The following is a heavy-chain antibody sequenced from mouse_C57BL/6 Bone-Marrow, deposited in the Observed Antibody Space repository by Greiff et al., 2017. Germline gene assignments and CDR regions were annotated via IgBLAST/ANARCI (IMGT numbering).Heavy chain of an antibody. D-gene: IGHD1-1*01. Sequence: VQLVESGAELMKPGASVKLSCKATGYTFTGYWIEWVKQRPGHGLEWIGEIFPGNGSTNYNEKFKGKATFTADTSSNTAYMQLSSLTTEDSAIYYCARLYLLLRGDYWGQGTSVTVSS. J-gene: IGHJ4*01. V-gene: IGHV1-9*01. CDR1: GYTFTGYW. CDR2: IFPGNGST. CDR3: ARLYLLLRGDY.